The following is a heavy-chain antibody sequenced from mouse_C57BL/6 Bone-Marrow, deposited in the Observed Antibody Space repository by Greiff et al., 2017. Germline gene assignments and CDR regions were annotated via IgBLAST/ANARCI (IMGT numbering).Heavy chain of an antibody. CDR1: GYTFTSYT. Sequence: QVHVKQSGAELARPGASVKMSCKASGYTFTSYTMHWVKQRPGQGLEWIGYINPSSGYTKYNQKFKDKATLTADKSSSTAYMQLSSLTSEDSAVYYCARRRLPMGFDYWGQGTTLTVSS. CDR2: INPSSGYT. J-gene: IGHJ2*01. V-gene: IGHV1-4*01. D-gene: IGHD1-1*02. CDR3: ARRRLPMGFDY.